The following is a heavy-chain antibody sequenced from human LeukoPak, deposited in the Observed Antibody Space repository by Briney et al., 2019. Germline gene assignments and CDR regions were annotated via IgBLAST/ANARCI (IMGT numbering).Heavy chain of an antibody. V-gene: IGHV3-23*01. CDR3: AKDAYYDFWSGYGLTFVY. Sequence: GASLRLSCAASGFTFSSYAMSWVRQAPGEGVEWVSAICGSGGSTYYADSVKGRFTISRDNSKNTLYLQMNSLRAEDTAVYYCAKDAYYDFWSGYGLTFVYWGQGTLVTVSS. CDR1: GFTFSSYA. CDR2: ICGSGGST. J-gene: IGHJ4*02. D-gene: IGHD3-3*01.